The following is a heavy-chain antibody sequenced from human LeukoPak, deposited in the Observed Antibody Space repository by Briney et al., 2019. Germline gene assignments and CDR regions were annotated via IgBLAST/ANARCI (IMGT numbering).Heavy chain of an antibody. CDR1: GFTFSKYY. V-gene: IGHV1-2*02. Sequence: GASVKVSCKASGFTFSKYYLHWVRQAPGQGLEWLGWINLNSGATKYAQKFQGRVTMTRDTSISTAYMELSRLRSDDTAVYYCASAMVRGVPYYYYYYGMDVWGQGTTVTVSS. CDR3: ASAMVRGVPYYYYYYGMDV. D-gene: IGHD3-10*01. J-gene: IGHJ6*02. CDR2: INLNSGAT.